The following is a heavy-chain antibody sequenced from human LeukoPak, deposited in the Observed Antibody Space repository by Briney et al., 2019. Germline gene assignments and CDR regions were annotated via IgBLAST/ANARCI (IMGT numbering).Heavy chain of an antibody. J-gene: IGHJ4*02. CDR2: ISSSSSTI. CDR1: GFTSSSYS. CDR3: ARARVTTVVAPRFDY. V-gene: IGHV3-48*04. Sequence: GGSLRFSCAASGFTSSSYSMNWVRQAPGKGLEWVSYISSSSSTIYYADSVKGRFTISRDNAKNSLYLQMNSLRAEDTAVYYCARARVTTVVAPRFDYWGQGTLVTVSS. D-gene: IGHD4-23*01.